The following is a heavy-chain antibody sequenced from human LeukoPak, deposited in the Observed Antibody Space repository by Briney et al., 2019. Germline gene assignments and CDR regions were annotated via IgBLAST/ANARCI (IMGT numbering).Heavy chain of an antibody. CDR2: IHSSGST. V-gene: IGHV4-4*01. CDR3: TRHGSGSYFDY. Sequence: SETLSLTCAVSGGSVSSNTWWSWVRQPPGKGLEWIGEIHSSGSTNSNPSLKSRVTISVDKSKNQFSLKLSSVTAADTAVYCCTRHGSGSYFDYWGQGTLVTVSS. CDR1: GGSVSSNTW. J-gene: IGHJ4*02. D-gene: IGHD3-10*01.